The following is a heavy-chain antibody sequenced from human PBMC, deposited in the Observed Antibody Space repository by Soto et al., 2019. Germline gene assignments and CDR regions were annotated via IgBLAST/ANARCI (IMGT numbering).Heavy chain of an antibody. CDR1: GGSISSGDYY. CDR3: ARLGYCSSTSCTPRVYYYYGMDV. J-gene: IGHJ6*02. V-gene: IGHV4-61*08. CDR2: IYYSGST. D-gene: IGHD2-2*01. Sequence: SETLSLTCTVSGGSISSGDYYWSWIRQPPGKGLEWIGYIYYSGSTNYNPSLKSRVTISVDTSKNQFSLKLSSVTAADTAVYYCARLGYCSSTSCTPRVYYYYGMDVWGQGTTVTVSS.